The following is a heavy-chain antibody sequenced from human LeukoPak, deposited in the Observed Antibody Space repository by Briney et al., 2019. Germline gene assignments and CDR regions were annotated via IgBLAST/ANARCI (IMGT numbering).Heavy chain of an antibody. CDR3: PRGGPLRYFDWPRDITYYYYGMDV. CDR2: INHSGST. V-gene: IGHV4-34*01. Sequence: SETLSLTCAVYGGSFSGYYWSWIRQPPGKGLEWIGEINHSGSTNYNPSLKSRVTISVDTSKNQFSLKLSSVTAADTVVYFCPRGGPLRYFDWPRDITYYYYGMDVWGQGTTVTVSS. D-gene: IGHD3-9*01. CDR1: GGSFSGYY. J-gene: IGHJ6*02.